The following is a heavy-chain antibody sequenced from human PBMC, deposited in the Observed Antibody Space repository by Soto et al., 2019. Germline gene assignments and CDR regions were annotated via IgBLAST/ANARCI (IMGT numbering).Heavy chain of an antibody. CDR1: GGSISSSSYY. CDR2: IYYSGST. V-gene: IGHV4-39*01. CDR3: ARHTPAISISDH. Sequence: QRQLQESGPGLVKPSETLSLTCTVSGGSISSSSYYWGWIRQPPGKGLEWIGSIYYSGSTYYNPSLKSRVTIFVDTSKNQYSPKLSSVTAADTAVYYCARHTPAISISDHWGQGTLVTVSS. D-gene: IGHD2-15*01. J-gene: IGHJ4*02.